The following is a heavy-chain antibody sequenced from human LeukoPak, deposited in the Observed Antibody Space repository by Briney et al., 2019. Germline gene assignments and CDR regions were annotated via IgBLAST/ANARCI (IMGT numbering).Heavy chain of an antibody. Sequence: PSETLSLTCTVSCGSISSRCHHSGWIRQPPGKGLEWFGNIYYSGSTFYNPSLKSRVTISVDTSQEQFSLKLSSVTAADTAVYYCAREGWGYNDGRGSFDYWGQGTLVTVS. D-gene: IGHD3-22*01. CDR2: IYYSGST. V-gene: IGHV4-39*02. CDR3: AREGWGYNDGRGSFDY. CDR1: CGSISSRCHH. J-gene: IGHJ4*02.